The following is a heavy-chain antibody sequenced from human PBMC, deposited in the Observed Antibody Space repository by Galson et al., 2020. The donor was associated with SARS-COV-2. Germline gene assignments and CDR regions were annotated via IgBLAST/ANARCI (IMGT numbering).Heavy chain of an antibody. D-gene: IGHD3-10*01. CDR2: ISYDGSNK. Sequence: GGSLRLSCAASGFTFSSYDMHWVRQAPGKGLEWVAVISYDGSNKYYADSVKGRFTISRDNSKNTLYLQMNSLRAEDTAVYYCASLITMVRGVINSWGQGTLVTVSA. V-gene: IGHV3-30*04. J-gene: IGHJ4*02. CDR3: ASLITMVRGVINS. CDR1: GFTFSSYD.